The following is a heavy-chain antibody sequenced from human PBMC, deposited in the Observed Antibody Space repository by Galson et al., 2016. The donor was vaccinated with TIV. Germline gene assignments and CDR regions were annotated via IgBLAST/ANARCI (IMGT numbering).Heavy chain of an antibody. D-gene: IGHD2-2*01. CDR2: IIESGRST. CDR3: ARGRGYCDTTSCYVDY. CDR1: GFKFSDYG. J-gene: IGHJ4*02. Sequence: SLRLSCAASGFKFSDYGMHWVRQAPGKGLEWVSYIIESGRSTYYADSVKGRFSISRDNAKNSLYLQMSSLRAEDTAVYYCARGRGYCDTTSCYVDYWGQGTLVTVSS. V-gene: IGHV3-48*03.